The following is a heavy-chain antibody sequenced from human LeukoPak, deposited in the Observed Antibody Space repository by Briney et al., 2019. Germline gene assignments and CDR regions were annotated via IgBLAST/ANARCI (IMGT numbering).Heavy chain of an antibody. V-gene: IGHV3-21*01. CDR1: GFTFSSYS. CDR2: ISSSSSYI. J-gene: IGHJ4*02. CDR3: AREGLHYDFWSGYQYYFDY. Sequence: GGSLRLSWAASGFTFSSYSMNWVRQAPGKGLEWVSSISSSSSYIYYADSVKGRFTISRDNAKNSLYLQMNSLRAEDTAVYYCAREGLHYDFWSGYQYYFDYWGQGTLVTVSS. D-gene: IGHD3-3*01.